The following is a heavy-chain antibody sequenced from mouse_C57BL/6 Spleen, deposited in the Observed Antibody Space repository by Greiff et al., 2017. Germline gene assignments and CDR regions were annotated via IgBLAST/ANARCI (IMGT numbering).Heavy chain of an antibody. CDR2: IDPSDSET. CDR1: GYTFTSYW. Sequence: VQLQQSGAELVRPGSSVKLSCKASGYTFTSYWLHWVKQRPIQGLEWIGNIDPSDSETHYNQKFKDKATLTVDKSSITAYVQLSSLTSSDSAVYYCARGGLVWYDFAYWGQGTLVTVSA. D-gene: IGHD2-14*01. V-gene: IGHV1-52*01. CDR3: ARGGLVWYDFAY. J-gene: IGHJ3*01.